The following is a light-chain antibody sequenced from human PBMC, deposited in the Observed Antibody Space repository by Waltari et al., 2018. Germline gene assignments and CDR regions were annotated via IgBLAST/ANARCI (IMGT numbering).Light chain of an antibody. CDR2: KIS. CDR3: MQATHWPLT. Sequence: DVVMTQSPLSLSVTLGQPASISCSSSQGLVHSDGKTYLNWFQQRPGQSPRRLIYKISNRDSGVPDRFSGSGSGTDFTLEITRVEAEDVGTYYCMQATHWPLTFGRGTKVEIK. J-gene: IGKJ1*01. CDR1: QGLVHSDGKTY. V-gene: IGKV2-30*02.